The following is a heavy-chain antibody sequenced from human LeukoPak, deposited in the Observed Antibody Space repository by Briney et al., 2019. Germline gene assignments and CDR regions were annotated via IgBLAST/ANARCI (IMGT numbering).Heavy chain of an antibody. J-gene: IGHJ4*02. Sequence: GGSLRLSCAASGFTFSSYWMSWVRQAPGKGLEWVANIKQDGSEKYYVDSVKGRFTISRDNAKNSLYLQMNSLRAEDTAVYYCARDRIAVAGTRFDYWGQRTLVTVSS. V-gene: IGHV3-7*01. D-gene: IGHD6-19*01. CDR3: ARDRIAVAGTRFDY. CDR1: GFTFSSYW. CDR2: IKQDGSEK.